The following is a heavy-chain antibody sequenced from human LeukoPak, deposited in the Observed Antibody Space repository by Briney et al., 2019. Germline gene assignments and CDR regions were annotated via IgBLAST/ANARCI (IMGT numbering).Heavy chain of an antibody. V-gene: IGHV3-13*01. Sequence: GGSLRLSCAASGFTVSSYAMHWVRQPIGKGLEWVSALGIAGDTFYPGSVKGRFTISRENARNSLYLQMNSLRAEDTAMYYCARQMQSHGNFDSWGQGTLVTISS. CDR3: ARQMQSHGNFDS. J-gene: IGHJ4*02. CDR1: GFTVSSYA. D-gene: IGHD1-26*01. CDR2: LGIAGDT.